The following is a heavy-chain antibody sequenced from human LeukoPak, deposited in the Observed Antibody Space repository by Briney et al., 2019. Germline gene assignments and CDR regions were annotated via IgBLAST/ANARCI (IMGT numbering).Heavy chain of an antibody. CDR1: GGSISSHY. J-gene: IGHJ4*02. CDR2: ISYSGNT. Sequence: PSETLSLTCTVSGGSISSHYWSWIRQLPGKGLEWIGHISYSGNTHYIPSLKSRVTISIDTPKNQFSLNLSSMTAADTAVYYCARGVILRYFDWSSCFDYWGQGTLVTVSS. V-gene: IGHV4-59*11. D-gene: IGHD3-9*01. CDR3: ARGVILRYFDWSSCFDY.